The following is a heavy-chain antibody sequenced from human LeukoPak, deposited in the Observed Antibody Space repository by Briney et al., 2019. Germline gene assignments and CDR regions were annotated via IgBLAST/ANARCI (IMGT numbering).Heavy chain of an antibody. V-gene: IGHV1-46*01. J-gene: IGHJ4*02. CDR3: ARDLRGAVAAAGTINDEIDY. CDR2: INPSGGNT. D-gene: IGHD6-13*01. Sequence: ASVKVSCKASGYTFTSYYMHWVRQAPGQGLEWMGLINPSGGNTRYARKFQGRVTMTRDTSTSTVYMELSSLRSEDTAVYYCARDLRGAVAAAGTINDEIDYWGQGTLVTVSS. CDR1: GYTFTSYY.